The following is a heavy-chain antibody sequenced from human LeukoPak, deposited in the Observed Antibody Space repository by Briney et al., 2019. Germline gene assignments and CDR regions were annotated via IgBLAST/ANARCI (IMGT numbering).Heavy chain of an antibody. CDR3: AREFPSIAAAGD. CDR2: ISRSDGTT. D-gene: IGHD6-25*01. J-gene: IGHJ4*02. Sequence: RTGGSLRLSCAASGFTFSSYAMNGVRQAPGKGLAWVATISRSDGTTYYAGSVKGRFTISRDNSKNIVSLQMNSLRAEDTAVYYCAREFPSIAAAGDWGQGTLVTVSS. V-gene: IGHV3-23*01. CDR1: GFTFSSYA.